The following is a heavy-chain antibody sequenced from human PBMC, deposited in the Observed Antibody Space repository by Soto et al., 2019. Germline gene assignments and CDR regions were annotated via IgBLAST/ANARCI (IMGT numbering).Heavy chain of an antibody. J-gene: IGHJ6*03. D-gene: IGHD3-10*01. CDR3: ARLCSRGDYYSYYMDV. Sequence: QVQLQESGPGLVKPSGTLSLTCAVSSGSISSSNWWSWVRQPPGKGLEWIGEIYHSGSTNYNPSLKSRVTISVDKSKNQFSLKLSALIPADTAVYYCARLCSRGDYYSYYMDVWGKGTTVTVSS. CDR2: IYHSGST. CDR1: SGSISSSNW. V-gene: IGHV4-4*02.